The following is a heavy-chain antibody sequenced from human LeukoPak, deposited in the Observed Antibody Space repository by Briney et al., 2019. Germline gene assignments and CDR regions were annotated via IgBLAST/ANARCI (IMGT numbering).Heavy chain of an antibody. CDR1: GFSVSGNY. Sequence: GGSLILSCAASGFSVSGNYMSWVRQAPGKGLEWVSVIYSGGSIYYADSVKGRFTISRHNSKNTLYLQMNSLRPEDTAVYYCASGSRFDYWGQGTLVTVSS. CDR3: ASGSRFDY. J-gene: IGHJ4*02. D-gene: IGHD5/OR15-5a*01. V-gene: IGHV3-53*04. CDR2: IYSGGSI.